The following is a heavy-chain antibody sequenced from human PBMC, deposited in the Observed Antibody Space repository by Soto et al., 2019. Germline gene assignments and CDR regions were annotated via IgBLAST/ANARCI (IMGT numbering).Heavy chain of an antibody. Sequence: QLQLQESGPGLVKPSETLSLSCSVSGGSINRSNYYWDWIRQPPGKGLEWIGTIYYNGNAYYNPSLKSRVTMSVDTSKNQFSLKLISVTAADTAVYYCARHFVAVVIKGWGYWGQGTLVTVSS. D-gene: IGHD3-22*01. V-gene: IGHV4-39*01. CDR1: GGSINRSNYY. CDR2: IYYNGNA. J-gene: IGHJ4*02. CDR3: ARHFVAVVIKGWGY.